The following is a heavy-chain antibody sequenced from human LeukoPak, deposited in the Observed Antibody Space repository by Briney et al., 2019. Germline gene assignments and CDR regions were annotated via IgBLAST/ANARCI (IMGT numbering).Heavy chain of an antibody. J-gene: IGHJ4*02. D-gene: IGHD2-2*01. Sequence: PSQTLSLTCTVSGDTVSGDSVNSGTYYWNWIRQPAGKGLEWIGRIYNSGFTNYNPSLKGRVTISVDTSKNQFSLKLSSVTAADTAVYYCARSTSRFDSWGQGTLVTVSS. CDR1: GDSVNSGTYY. V-gene: IGHV4-61*02. CDR2: IYNSGFT. CDR3: ARSTSRFDS.